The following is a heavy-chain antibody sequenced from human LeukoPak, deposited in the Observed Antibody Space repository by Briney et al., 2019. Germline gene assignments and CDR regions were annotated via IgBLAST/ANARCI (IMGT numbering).Heavy chain of an antibody. CDR1: GFTFSIYS. CDR3: ARDRLVMATMGLGY. Sequence: GGSLRLSCAASGFTFSIYSMNWVRQAPGKGLEWVSYISTSSNTIYYADSVKGRFTISRDNAKNSLYLQMSSLRAEDTAVYYCARDRLVMATMGLGYWGQGTLVTVSS. V-gene: IGHV3-48*01. CDR2: ISTSSNTI. J-gene: IGHJ4*02. D-gene: IGHD5-24*01.